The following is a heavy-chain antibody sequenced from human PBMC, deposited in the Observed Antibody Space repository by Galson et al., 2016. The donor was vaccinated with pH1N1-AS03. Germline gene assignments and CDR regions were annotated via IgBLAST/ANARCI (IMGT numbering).Heavy chain of an antibody. CDR1: GFTFSTYA. D-gene: IGHD4-23*01. J-gene: IGHJ4*02. Sequence: SLRLSCAASGFTFSTYAMSWVRQAQGMGLEWVSSISASGGDTYYADSVKGRFTISRDTSRNTVSLQMNSLRDDDTAVYYCVRRSPWATVGTYYFDYWGQGTLVTVSS. V-gene: IGHV3-23*01. CDR2: ISASGGDT. CDR3: VRRSPWATVGTYYFDY.